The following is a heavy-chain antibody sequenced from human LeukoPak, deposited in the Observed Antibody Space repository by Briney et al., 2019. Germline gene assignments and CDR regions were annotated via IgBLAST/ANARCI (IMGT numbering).Heavy chain of an antibody. D-gene: IGHD5-18*01. CDR1: GFTFSTLA. Sequence: GGSLRLSCVASGFTFSTLAMNWVRQAPGKGLEWVSTISETGRSTYYADSVKGQFTISRDNSKNTLYLQMNSLRAEDTAVYYCAKDRGYSYGISEYWGQGNLVTVSS. CDR2: ISETGRST. CDR3: AKDRGYSYGISEY. J-gene: IGHJ4*02. V-gene: IGHV3-23*01.